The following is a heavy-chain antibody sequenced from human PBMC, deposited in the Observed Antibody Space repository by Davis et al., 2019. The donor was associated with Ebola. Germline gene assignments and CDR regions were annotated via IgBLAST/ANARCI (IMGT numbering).Heavy chain of an antibody. CDR1: GFTFSDYY. V-gene: IGHV3-11*01. CDR3: ARDGDYYDSSGYSRPYFDY. Sequence: PGGSLRLSCAASGFTFSDYYMSWIRQAPGKGLEWVSYISSSGSTIYYADSVKDRFTISRDNAKNSLYLQMNSLRAEDTAVYYCARDGDYYDSSGYSRPYFDYWGQGTLVTVSS. CDR2: ISSSGSTI. D-gene: IGHD3-22*01. J-gene: IGHJ4*02.